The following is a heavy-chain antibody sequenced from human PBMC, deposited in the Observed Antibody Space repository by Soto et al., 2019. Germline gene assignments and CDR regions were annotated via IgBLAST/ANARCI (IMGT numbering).Heavy chain of an antibody. CDR1: GFSLSNTRLG. CDR2: ISSNDEN. V-gene: IGHV2-26*01. J-gene: IGHJ6*02. D-gene: IGHD3-10*01. CDR3: ALIESGFGDLYQGYYGMDV. Sequence: QVTLKESGPVLVKPTETITLTCTVSGFSLSNTRLGVSWIRKPPGNALEWLAHISSNDENSYSTTLQSRLTISTDTSKGQVVLTMTNRDSVDTSTYYCALIESGFGDLYQGYYGMDVCSPGTTVAVS.